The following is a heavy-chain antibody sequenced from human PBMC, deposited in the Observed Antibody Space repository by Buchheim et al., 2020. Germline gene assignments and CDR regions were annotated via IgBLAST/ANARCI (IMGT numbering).Heavy chain of an antibody. CDR2: INHSGST. CDR1: GGSFSGYY. D-gene: IGHD3-3*01. J-gene: IGHJ6*02. V-gene: IGHV4-34*01. CDR3: ARSSRFLEWLLGMDV. Sequence: QVQLQQWGAGLLKPSETLSLTCAVYGGSFSGYYWSWIRQPPGKGLEWIGEINHSGSTNYNPSLKSRVTISVDTSKNQFSLKLSSVTAADTAVYYCARSSRFLEWLLGMDVWGQGTT.